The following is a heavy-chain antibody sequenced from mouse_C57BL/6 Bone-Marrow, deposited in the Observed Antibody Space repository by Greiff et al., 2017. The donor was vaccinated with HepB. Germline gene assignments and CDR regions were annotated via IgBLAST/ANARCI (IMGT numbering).Heavy chain of an antibody. Sequence: VQLQQSGPELVKPGASVKIPCKASGYTFTDYNMDWVKQSHGKSLEWIGDINPNNGGTIYNQKFKGKATLTVDKSSSTAYMELRSLTSEDTAVYYCARKRELLRYWYFDVWGTGTTVTVSS. CDR3: ARKRELLRYWYFDV. V-gene: IGHV1-18*01. CDR2: INPNNGGT. CDR1: GYTFTDYN. J-gene: IGHJ1*03. D-gene: IGHD1-1*01.